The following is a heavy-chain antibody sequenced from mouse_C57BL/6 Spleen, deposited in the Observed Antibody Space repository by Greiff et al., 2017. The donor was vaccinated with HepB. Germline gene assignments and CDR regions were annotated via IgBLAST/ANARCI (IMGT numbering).Heavy chain of an antibody. J-gene: IGHJ4*01. CDR3: ARLATRENYAMDY. Sequence: VQLQQSGAELAKPGASVKLSCKASGYTFTSYWMHWVKQRPGQGLEWIGYINPSSGYTKYNQKFKDKATLTADKSSSTAYMQLSSLTYEDSAVYYCARLATRENYAMDYWGQGTSVTVSS. V-gene: IGHV1-7*01. D-gene: IGHD1-1*01. CDR1: GYTFTSYW. CDR2: INPSSGYT.